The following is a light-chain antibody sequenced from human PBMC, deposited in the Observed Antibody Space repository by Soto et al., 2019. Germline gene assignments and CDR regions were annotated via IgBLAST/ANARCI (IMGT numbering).Light chain of an antibody. V-gene: IGKV3-11*01. CDR1: QSVSSY. CDR3: QQRSNWPPRIT. Sequence: EIVLTQSPATLSLSPGERATLSCRASQSVSSYLAWYQQKPGQAPRLLSYEASNRATGIPARFSGSGSGTDFTLTISSLEPEDFAVYYCQQRSNWPPRITFGQGTRLEIK. CDR2: EAS. J-gene: IGKJ5*01.